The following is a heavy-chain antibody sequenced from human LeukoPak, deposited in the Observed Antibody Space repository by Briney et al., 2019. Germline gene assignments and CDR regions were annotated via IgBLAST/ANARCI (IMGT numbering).Heavy chain of an antibody. J-gene: IGHJ4*02. D-gene: IGHD6-19*01. CDR2: ISGSGGST. V-gene: IGHV3-23*01. CDR3: AKDLLGGTNF. CDR1: GFTFSNYP. Sequence: GGSLRLSGAASGFTFSNYPMSSARQAPGKGLEWVSVISGSGGSTYYADSVTGRFTISRDNSKHTLYMQMNSLRAEDTAVYYCAKDLLGGTNFWGQGTLVSVSS.